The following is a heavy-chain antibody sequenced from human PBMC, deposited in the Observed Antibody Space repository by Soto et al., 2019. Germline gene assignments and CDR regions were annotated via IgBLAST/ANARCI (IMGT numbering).Heavy chain of an antibody. CDR2: IWYDGSNK. CDR1: GFTFSSYG. J-gene: IGHJ6*02. V-gene: IGHV3-33*01. CDR3: ARDHIFEQGTYYYYGMDV. D-gene: IGHD3-3*02. Sequence: HPGGSLRLSCAASGFTFSSYGMHWVRQAPGKGLEWVAVIWYDGSNKYYADSVKGRFTISRDNSKNTLYLQMNSLRAEDTAVYYCARDHIFEQGTYYYYGMDVWGQGTTVTVSS.